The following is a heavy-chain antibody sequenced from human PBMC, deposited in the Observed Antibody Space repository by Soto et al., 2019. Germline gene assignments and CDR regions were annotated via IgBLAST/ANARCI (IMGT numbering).Heavy chain of an antibody. CDR1: GFMFGSHW. J-gene: IGHJ1*01. V-gene: IGHV3-7*05. CDR3: AREVYDVDGFRSDH. Sequence: EVQLVESGGGLVQPGGSLRLSCAASGFMFGSHWMSWVRQAPGKGLEWVANIKEDGSEKYYVGSVKGRFTISRDNAEKSLYLQMNSLRADDTAVYHCAREVYDVDGFRSDHWVQGTQVTVSS. D-gene: IGHD3-22*01. CDR2: IKEDGSEK.